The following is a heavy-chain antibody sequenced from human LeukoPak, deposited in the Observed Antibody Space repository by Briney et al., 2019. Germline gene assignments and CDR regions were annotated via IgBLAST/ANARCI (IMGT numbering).Heavy chain of an antibody. D-gene: IGHD5-18*01. J-gene: IGHJ3*02. Sequence: GGSLRLSCAASGFTFSSYGMHWVRQAPGKGLEWVAVISYDGSNKYYADSVKGRFTISRDNSKNTLYLQMNSLRAEDTAVYYCAKEYSYGYDEDDAFDIWGQGTMVTVSS. CDR2: ISYDGSNK. CDR1: GFTFSSYG. V-gene: IGHV3-30*18. CDR3: AKEYSYGYDEDDAFDI.